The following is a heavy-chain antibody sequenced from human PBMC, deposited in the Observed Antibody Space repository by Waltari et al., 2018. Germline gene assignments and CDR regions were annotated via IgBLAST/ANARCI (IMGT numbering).Heavy chain of an antibody. CDR1: GFPFSSYA. Sequence: EVQLLESGGGLVQPGGSLRLSCAASGFPFSSYATSWVRQAPGRGLEWVSAISGSGGSTYYADSVKGRFTISRDNSKNTLYLQMNSLRAEDTAVYYCAKDGWNAFDIWGQGTMVTVSS. V-gene: IGHV3-23*01. D-gene: IGHD1-1*01. CDR2: ISGSGGST. CDR3: AKDGWNAFDI. J-gene: IGHJ3*02.